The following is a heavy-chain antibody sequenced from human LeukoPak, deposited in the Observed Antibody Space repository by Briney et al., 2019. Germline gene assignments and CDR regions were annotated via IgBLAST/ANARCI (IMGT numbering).Heavy chain of an antibody. V-gene: IGHV3-48*03. J-gene: IGHJ6*03. CDR3: ASGSGSYRTPYYYMDV. Sequence: GGSLRLSCAASGFTFSSYEMNWVRQVPGKELEWVSFISSSGSTIYYADSVKGRFTISRDNAKNSLYLQMNSLRAEDTAVYYCASGSGSYRTPYYYMDVWGTGTTVTVSS. CDR1: GFTFSSYE. D-gene: IGHD3-10*01. CDR2: ISSSGSTI.